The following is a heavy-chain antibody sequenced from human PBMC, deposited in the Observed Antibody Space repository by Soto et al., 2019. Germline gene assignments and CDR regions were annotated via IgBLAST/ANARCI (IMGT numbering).Heavy chain of an antibody. CDR1: GFTLCSYA. CDR2: ISGSGGST. Sequence: GGSLRLSCAASGFTLCSYAMSWVRQGPGKGLEWVSAISGSGGSTYYADSVKGRFTISRDNSKNTLYLQMNSLRAEDTAVYYCAKVDRVTTFGSFDYWGQGTLVTVSS. V-gene: IGHV3-23*01. D-gene: IGHD4-17*01. CDR3: AKVDRVTTFGSFDY. J-gene: IGHJ4*02.